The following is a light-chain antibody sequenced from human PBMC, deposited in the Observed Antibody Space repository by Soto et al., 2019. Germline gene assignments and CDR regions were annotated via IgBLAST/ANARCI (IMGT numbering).Light chain of an antibody. CDR2: DAS. CDR1: QSISSW. J-gene: IGKJ1*01. V-gene: IGKV1-5*01. Sequence: IQMTQSPSTLSASVGDRVTITCRASQSISSWLAWYQQKPGKAPKLLIYDASSLDSGVPSRFSGSGSGTEFTLTISSLQPDDFATYYCQQYNSYSWTFGQGTKVDNK. CDR3: QQYNSYSWT.